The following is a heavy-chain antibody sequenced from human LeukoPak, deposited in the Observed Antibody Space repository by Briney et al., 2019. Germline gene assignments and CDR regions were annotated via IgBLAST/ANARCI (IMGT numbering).Heavy chain of an antibody. Sequence: GGSLRLSCAASGFTFSSYAMSWVRQAPGKGLEWVSIISASGGSTYYADSVKGRFTISRDKSRNYLQMNSLRGDDTAIYCCAKDVRVDEYYGSGSYFDYWGQGTLVTVSS. D-gene: IGHD3-10*01. V-gene: IGHV3-23*01. CDR3: AKDVRVDEYYGSGSYFDY. CDR2: ISASGGST. J-gene: IGHJ4*02. CDR1: GFTFSSYA.